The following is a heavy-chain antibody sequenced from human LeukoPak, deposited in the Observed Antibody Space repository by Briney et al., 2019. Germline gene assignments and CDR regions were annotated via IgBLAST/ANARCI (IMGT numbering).Heavy chain of an antibody. CDR1: GGTFSRYA. CDR2: IIPIFGTA. D-gene: IGHD5-12*01. CDR3: GRVAIVATYFDY. Sequence: GASVKVSCKASGGTFSRYAISWVRQAPGQGLEWMGGIIPIFGTANYAQKFQGRVTITTDESTSTAYMELSSLRSEDTAVYYCGRVAIVATYFDYWGQGTLVTVSS. V-gene: IGHV1-69*05. J-gene: IGHJ4*02.